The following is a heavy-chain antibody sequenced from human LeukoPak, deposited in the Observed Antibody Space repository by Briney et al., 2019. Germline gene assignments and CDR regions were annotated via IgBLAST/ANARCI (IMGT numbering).Heavy chain of an antibody. CDR3: TSDTVNTAVGIDY. Sequence: GGSLRLSCAASGFTFSSYAMNWVRQAPGKGLEWVSSISGSGGDTYYSGTVKGRFTISRDNAKNTLYLQMNSLRAEDTAVYYCTSDTVNTAVGIDYWGQGTLVTVSS. CDR1: GFTFSSYA. D-gene: IGHD5-18*01. CDR2: ISGSGGDT. V-gene: IGHV3-23*01. J-gene: IGHJ4*02.